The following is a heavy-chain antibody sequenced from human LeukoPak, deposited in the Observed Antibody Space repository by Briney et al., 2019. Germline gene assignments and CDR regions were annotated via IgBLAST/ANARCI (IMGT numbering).Heavy chain of an antibody. CDR1: GGSISSYY. CDR2: IYYSGST. J-gene: IGHJ3*02. V-gene: IGHV4-59*08. CDR3: ARHGNGAFDI. D-gene: IGHD1-1*01. Sequence: PSETLSLTCTVSGGSISSYYWSWIRQPPGKGLEWIGFIYYSGSTNYSPSLKSRVTISVDTSKNQFSLKLTSVTAADTAVYYCARHGNGAFDIWGQGTMATVSS.